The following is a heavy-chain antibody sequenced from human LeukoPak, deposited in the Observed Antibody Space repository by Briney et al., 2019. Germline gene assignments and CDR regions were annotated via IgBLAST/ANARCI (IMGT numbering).Heavy chain of an antibody. CDR1: GFTFSHYS. D-gene: IGHD1-26*01. V-gene: IGHV3-48*01. CDR3: ASWDGPHDAFDI. CDR2: ISSSGTTI. Sequence: GGSLRLSCAASGFTFSHYSMNWVRQAPGKGLEWVSYISSSGTTIYYADSVRGRFTISRDNAKNSLYLQMNSLRAEDTAVYYCASWDGPHDAFDIWGQGTMVTVSS. J-gene: IGHJ3*02.